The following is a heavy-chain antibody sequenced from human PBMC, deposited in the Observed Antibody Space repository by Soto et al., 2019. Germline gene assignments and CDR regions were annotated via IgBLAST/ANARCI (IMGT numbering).Heavy chain of an antibody. D-gene: IGHD3-10*01. CDR3: AKTRVADSGYYFDH. V-gene: IGHV3-11*05. J-gene: IGHJ4*02. CDR1: GFTFGDSY. Sequence: QVQPVESGGGLVKPGGSLRLSCAASGFTFGDSYMSWIRQSPGKGLEWLSYISGGSSYTNYAESVKGRFTISRDNAKRSLFLQVNSLRADDTAIYYCAKTRVADSGYYFDHWGQGTMVTVSS. CDR2: ISGGSSYT.